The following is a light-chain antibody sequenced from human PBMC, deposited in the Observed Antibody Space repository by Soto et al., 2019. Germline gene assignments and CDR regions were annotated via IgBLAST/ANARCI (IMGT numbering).Light chain of an antibody. CDR1: QTINNW. CDR2: HAS. Sequence: DIQMTQSPSTLSASIGDRVTITCRASQTINNWLAWYQQKPGKAPNLLIYHASNLETGVTSRFSGSAFGAEFPLTISSLQPDDFATYSCQHYNSYPWKLGPGTKVEIK. V-gene: IGKV1-5*01. CDR3: QHYNSYPWK. J-gene: IGKJ1*01.